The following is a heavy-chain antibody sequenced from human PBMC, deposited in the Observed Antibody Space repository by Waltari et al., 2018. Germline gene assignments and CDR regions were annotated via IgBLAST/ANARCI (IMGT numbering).Heavy chain of an antibody. CDR1: GGSFRSYG. Sequence: QVQLVQSGAEVKKPGSSVKVSCTASGGSFRSYGINWVRQVPGQGLEWMGGIIPTLGIADYAPKFQDRVTISADEFTRTAYMEVRSLLPEDTAVYYCARDGDYGGNAPSDYWGQGTLVTVSS. CDR3: ARDGDYGGNAPSDY. J-gene: IGHJ4*02. CDR2: IIPTLGIA. D-gene: IGHD2-15*01. V-gene: IGHV1-69*04.